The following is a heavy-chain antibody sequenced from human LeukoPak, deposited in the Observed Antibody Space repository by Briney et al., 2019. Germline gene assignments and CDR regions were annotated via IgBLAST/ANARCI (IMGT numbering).Heavy chain of an antibody. CDR1: GGSFSGYY. J-gene: IGHJ5*02. V-gene: IGHV4-34*01. Sequence: PSETLSLTCAVSGGSFSGYYWSWIRQPPGKGLEWIGEINHSGSTNYNPSLKSRVTISVDTSKNQFSLKLSSVTAADTAVYYCARGVIAAAQGGWFDPWGQGTLVTVSS. D-gene: IGHD6-13*01. CDR3: ARGVIAAAQGGWFDP. CDR2: INHSGST.